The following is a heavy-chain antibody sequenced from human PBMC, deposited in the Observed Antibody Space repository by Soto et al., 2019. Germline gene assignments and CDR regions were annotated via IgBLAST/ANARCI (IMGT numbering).Heavy chain of an antibody. J-gene: IGHJ1*01. Sequence: ESGGGLVQPGGSLRLSCAASGFTFSSYAMSWVRQAPGKGLEWVSGISGSGGTTYYADSVKGRFTISRDTSKNTLYLQMNTLRAEDTSLYYCAKDKGGLSHFRGKGTLVTVSS. V-gene: IGHV3-23*01. CDR2: ISGSGGTT. CDR1: GFTFSSYA. D-gene: IGHD3-16*01. CDR3: AKDKGGLSHF.